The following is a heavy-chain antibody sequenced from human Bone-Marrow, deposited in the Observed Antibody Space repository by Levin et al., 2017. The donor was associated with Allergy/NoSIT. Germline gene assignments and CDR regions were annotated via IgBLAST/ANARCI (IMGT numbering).Heavy chain of an antibody. CDR3: ARLSGAFRLDY. D-gene: IGHD1-26*01. V-gene: IGHV3-21*01. J-gene: IGHJ4*02. CDR1: GFSFNSFT. Sequence: NPGGSLRLSCAASGFSFNSFTMNWVRQAPGKGLEWVSYISSSSRQVYYGESLKGRFTISRDNAGNSVYLQMNSLRAEDTAVYYCARLSGAFRLDYWGQGILVTVSS. CDR2: ISSSSRQV.